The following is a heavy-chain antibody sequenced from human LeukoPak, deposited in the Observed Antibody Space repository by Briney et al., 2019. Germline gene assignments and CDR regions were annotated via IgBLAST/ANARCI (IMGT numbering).Heavy chain of an antibody. D-gene: IGHD5-12*01. J-gene: IGHJ4*02. CDR3: ARDNVDALDY. CDR2: IYASGST. CDR1: GGSISSYY. Sequence: PSETLSLTCTVSGGSISSYYWSWIRQPAGKGLEWIGRIYASGSTNYNPSPKSRVTMSVDTPKNQFSLKLSSVTAADTAVYYCARDNVDALDYWGQGTLVSVSS. V-gene: IGHV4-4*07.